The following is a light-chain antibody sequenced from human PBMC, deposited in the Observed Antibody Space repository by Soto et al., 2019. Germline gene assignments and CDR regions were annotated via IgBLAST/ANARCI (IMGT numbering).Light chain of an antibody. CDR1: SSNLGNNY. Sequence: QSVLTQPPSVSAAPGQKGTISCSGSSSNLGNNYVSWYQQLPGTAPKLLIYDTNKQPSGIPDRFSGSQSGTSATLGITGLQTEDEADYYCGTWDSSLSVVIFGGGTKVTVL. V-gene: IGLV1-51*01. J-gene: IGLJ2*01. CDR3: GTWDSSLSVVI. CDR2: DTN.